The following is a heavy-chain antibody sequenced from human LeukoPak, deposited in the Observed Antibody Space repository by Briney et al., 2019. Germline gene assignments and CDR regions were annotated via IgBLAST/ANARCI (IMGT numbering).Heavy chain of an antibody. CDR3: AKLRGLSSSSENNWFDP. D-gene: IGHD6-6*01. V-gene: IGHV3-53*01. Sequence: GGSLRLSCVASGFSVSSNYMSWVRQAPGKGLEWVSVIYSGDNTYYGDSVKGRFTISRDNSKSTLCLQMNSLRAEDTAVYYCAKLRGLSSSSENNWFDPWGQGTLVTVSS. J-gene: IGHJ5*02. CDR2: IYSGDNT. CDR1: GFSVSSNY.